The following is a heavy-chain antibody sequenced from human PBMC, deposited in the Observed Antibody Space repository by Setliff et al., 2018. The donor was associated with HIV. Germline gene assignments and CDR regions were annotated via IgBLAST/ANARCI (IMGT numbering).Heavy chain of an antibody. CDR3: STTTGNSYGSFDY. J-gene: IGHJ4*02. Sequence: SGGSLRLSCAASGFSFATAWMTWVRQGPGKGLEWVGRIKSKTDGGTPDYAAHVKGRFTISRDDSKNTLYLHMNSLKIEDTGVYYCSTTTGNSYGSFDYWGQGTLVTVSS. V-gene: IGHV3-15*01. D-gene: IGHD5-18*01. CDR1: GFSFATAW. CDR2: IKSKTDGGTP.